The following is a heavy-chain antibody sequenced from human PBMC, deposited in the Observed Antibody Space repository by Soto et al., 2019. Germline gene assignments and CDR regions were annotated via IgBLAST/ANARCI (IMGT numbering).Heavy chain of an antibody. CDR2: VIPIIGEG. J-gene: IGHJ3*02. Sequence: QVQLVQSGAEVKEPGSSVKVSCKVSGGTFSSQTINWVRQVPGQGLEWMGSVIPIIGEGKYAQSFLGRVTITADRSTSTAYMELSGLRSEDTAVYYCASPAVNDLDADSSAFDIWGQGTMVTVSS. V-gene: IGHV1-69*02. CDR1: GGTFSSQT. D-gene: IGHD1-1*01. CDR3: ASPAVNDLDADSSAFDI.